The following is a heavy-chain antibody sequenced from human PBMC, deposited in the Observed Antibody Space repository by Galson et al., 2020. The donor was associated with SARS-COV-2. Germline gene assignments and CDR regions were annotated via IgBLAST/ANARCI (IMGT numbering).Heavy chain of an antibody. CDR3: AKGRAEWYYYYYMYV. D-gene: IGHD2-8*01. CDR1: GFTFSSYG. Sequence: AESQRLSCAPFGFTFSSYGMHWVRQAPGKGLEWVAVIWYDGSNKYYADSVKGRFTITRDKSKNTLYLQMNSLRAEDTAVYYCAKGRAEWYYYYYMYVWGKGTTVTVSS. V-gene: IGHV3-33*03. J-gene: IGHJ6*03. CDR2: IWYDGSNK.